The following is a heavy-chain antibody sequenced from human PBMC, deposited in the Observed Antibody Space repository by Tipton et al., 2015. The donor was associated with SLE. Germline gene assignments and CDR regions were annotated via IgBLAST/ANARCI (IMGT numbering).Heavy chain of an antibody. J-gene: IGHJ4*02. V-gene: IGHV4-59*11. CDR3: ARGVLDF. CDR2: INYSGNT. CDR1: GGSFRGHY. Sequence: TLSLTCTVSGGSFRGHYWNWVRQPPGKGLEWIGNINYSGNTKYNPSLKSRVSISVDTSKNQFSLKMTSVTAADTALYYCARGVLDFWGQGTLVTVPT.